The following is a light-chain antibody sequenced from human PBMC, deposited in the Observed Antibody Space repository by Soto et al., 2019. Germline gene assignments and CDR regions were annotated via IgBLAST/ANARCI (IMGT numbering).Light chain of an antibody. V-gene: IGLV1-40*01. Sequence: QSALTQPPSVSGAPGQRVTISCTGSSSNIGAGYDVHWYQQLPGTAPKLLIYGNSNRPSGVPDRTSGSKSGTSASLAITGLQAEDEADYYCQSFDSSLKVFGTGTKLTVL. CDR3: QSFDSSLKV. J-gene: IGLJ1*01. CDR1: SSNIGAGYD. CDR2: GNS.